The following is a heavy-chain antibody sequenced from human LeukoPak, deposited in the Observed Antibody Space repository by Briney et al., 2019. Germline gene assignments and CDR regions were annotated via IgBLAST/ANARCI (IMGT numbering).Heavy chain of an antibody. CDR1: GGSISSSSYY. CDR3: ARHVPFYDILTGYYKSTWFDP. D-gene: IGHD3-9*01. Sequence: SETLSLTCTVSGGSISSSSYYWGWIRQPPGKGLEWIGSIYYSGSTYYNPSLKSRVTISVDTSKNQFSLKLSSVTAADTAVYYCARHVPFYDILTGYYKSTWFDPWGQGTLVTVSS. V-gene: IGHV4-39*01. J-gene: IGHJ5*02. CDR2: IYYSGST.